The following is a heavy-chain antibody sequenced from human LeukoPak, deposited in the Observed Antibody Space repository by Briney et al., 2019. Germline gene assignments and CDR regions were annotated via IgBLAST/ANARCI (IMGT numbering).Heavy chain of an antibody. CDR1: GGSISSYY. Sequence: KPSETLSLTCTVSGGSISSYYWSWIRQPAGKGLEWIGRIYTSGSTNYNPSLKSRVTMSVDTSKNQFSLKLSSVTAADTAVYYCARSPCGYYGSGGYYYYGMDVWGQGTTVTVSS. CDR2: IYTSGST. D-gene: IGHD3-10*01. J-gene: IGHJ6*02. CDR3: ARSPCGYYGSGGYYYYGMDV. V-gene: IGHV4-4*07.